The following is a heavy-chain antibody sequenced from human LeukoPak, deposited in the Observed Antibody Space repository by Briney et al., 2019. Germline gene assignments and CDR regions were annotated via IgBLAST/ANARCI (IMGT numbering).Heavy chain of an antibody. CDR1: GFTFSDYY. D-gene: IGHD5-18*01. CDR3: ARVDTAMGSLDY. V-gene: IGHV3-11*05. CDR2: ISSSSSYT. Sequence: PGGSLRLSCVASGFTFSDYYMSWIRQAPGKGLEWVSYISSSSSYTNYPDSVKGRFTISRDNARNSLYLQMNSLRAEDTAVYYCARVDTAMGSLDYWGQGILVTVSS. J-gene: IGHJ4*02.